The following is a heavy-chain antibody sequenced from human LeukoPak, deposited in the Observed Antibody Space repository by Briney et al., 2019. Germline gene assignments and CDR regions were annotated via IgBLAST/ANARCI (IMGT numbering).Heavy chain of an antibody. CDR1: GYTFTSYG. CDR2: ISAYNGNT. Sequence: ASVKVSCKASGYTFTSYGISWVRQAPGQGLEWMGWISAYNGNTNYAQKLQGRVTMTTDTSTSTAYMELRSLRSDDTAVYYCARGDLWEYQLTYRFDPWGQGTLVTVSS. CDR3: ARGDLWEYQLTYRFDP. D-gene: IGHD2-2*01. V-gene: IGHV1-18*01. J-gene: IGHJ5*02.